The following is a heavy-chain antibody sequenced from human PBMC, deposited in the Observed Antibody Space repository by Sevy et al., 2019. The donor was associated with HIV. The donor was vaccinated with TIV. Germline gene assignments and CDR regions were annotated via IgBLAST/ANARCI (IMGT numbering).Heavy chain of an antibody. D-gene: IGHD3-22*01. V-gene: IGHV3-7*01. J-gene: IGHJ3*02. CDR1: GFTFSSYW. CDR3: AREQIYYYDSRGYYYVDAFDI. CDR2: IKQDGSEK. Sequence: GGSLRLSCAASGFTFSSYWMSWVRQAPGKGLEWVANIKQDGSEKYYVYSVKGRFTISRDNAKNSLYLQMNSLRAEDTAVYYCAREQIYYYDSRGYYYVDAFDIWGQGTMVTVSS.